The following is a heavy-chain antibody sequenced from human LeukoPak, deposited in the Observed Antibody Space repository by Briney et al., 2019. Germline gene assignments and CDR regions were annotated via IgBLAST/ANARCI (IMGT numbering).Heavy chain of an antibody. J-gene: IGHJ3*02. D-gene: IGHD1-26*01. CDR3: ARDATRHAFDI. V-gene: IGHV3-30*03. CDR1: GFTFSSYG. CDR2: ISYDGSNK. Sequence: GGSLRLSCAASGFTFSSYGMHWVRQAPGKGLEWVAVISYDGSNKYYADSVKGRFTISRDNSKNTLYLQMNSLRAEDTAVYYCARDATRHAFDIWGQGTMVTVSS.